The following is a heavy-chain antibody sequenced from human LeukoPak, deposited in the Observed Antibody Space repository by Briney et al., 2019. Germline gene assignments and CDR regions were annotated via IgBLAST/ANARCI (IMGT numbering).Heavy chain of an antibody. CDR3: ARDGVVVPAANVFARGFDP. J-gene: IGHJ5*02. CDR2: ISGSGGST. Sequence: PGGSLRLSCAASGFTFSTYAMSWVRQAPGKGLEWVSGISGSGGSTYYADSVKGRFTISRDNSQNTLYLQMNSLRAEDTAVYYCARDGVVVPAANVFARGFDPWGQGTLVTVSS. D-gene: IGHD2-2*01. CDR1: GFTFSTYA. V-gene: IGHV3-23*01.